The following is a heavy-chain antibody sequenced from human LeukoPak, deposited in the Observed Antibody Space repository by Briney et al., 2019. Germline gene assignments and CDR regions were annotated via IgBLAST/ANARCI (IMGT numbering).Heavy chain of an antibody. CDR2: INHSGST. Sequence: SETLSLTCAVYGGSFSGYYWSWIRQPPGKGLEWIGEINHSGSTNYNPSLKSRVTISVDTSKKQFSLKLSSVTAADTAVYYCARGLKESSYYYMDVRRKGTTVTVSS. CDR3: ARGLKESSYYYMDV. V-gene: IGHV4-34*01. J-gene: IGHJ6*03. CDR1: GGSFSGYY. D-gene: IGHD3-10*01.